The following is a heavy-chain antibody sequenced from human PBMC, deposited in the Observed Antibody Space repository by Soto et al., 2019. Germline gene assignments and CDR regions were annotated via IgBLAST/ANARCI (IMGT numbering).Heavy chain of an antibody. CDR3: AKDPIRDYIAVFAM. V-gene: IGHV3-33*06. Sequence: GGSLRLSCAASGFTFSRYGMHWVRQAPGKGLEWVAGIRDDGSNKNYADSVKGRFTSSRDNPKNTLYLQMNSLRAEDTAVYYYAKDPIRDYIAVFAMWVHGSIVPVSS. D-gene: IGHD2-2*01. CDR1: GFTFSRYG. J-gene: IGHJ1*01. CDR2: IRDDGSNK.